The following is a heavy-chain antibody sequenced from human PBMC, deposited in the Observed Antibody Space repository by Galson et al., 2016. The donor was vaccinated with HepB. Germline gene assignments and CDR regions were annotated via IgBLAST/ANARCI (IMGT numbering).Heavy chain of an antibody. Sequence: SLRLSCAASGFTFSSYAMHWVRQAPGKGLEWVAVIRYDGSSKYYTDSVKGRFTISRDNSKNTLNLQMNSLRAKDTAMYYCARGGSGSYYKGEDYYYGMDVWGQGTTVIVSS. CDR1: GFTFSSYA. CDR2: IRYDGSSK. V-gene: IGHV3-33*01. D-gene: IGHD3-10*01. CDR3: ARGGSGSYYKGEDYYYGMDV. J-gene: IGHJ6*02.